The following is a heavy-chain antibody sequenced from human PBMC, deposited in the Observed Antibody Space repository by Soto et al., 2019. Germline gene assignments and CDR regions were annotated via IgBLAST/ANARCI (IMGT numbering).Heavy chain of an antibody. Sequence: SETLSLTCTVSGGSISSYYWSWIRQPPGKGLEWIGYIYYSGNTNYNPSLKSRVTISVDTSKNQFSLNLSSVTAADTTVYYCARDLGFCSTTRCYSYFDPWGQGTLVTVSS. CDR1: GGSISSYY. CDR2: IYYSGNT. D-gene: IGHD2-2*01. V-gene: IGHV4-59*01. CDR3: ARDLGFCSTTRCYSYFDP. J-gene: IGHJ5*02.